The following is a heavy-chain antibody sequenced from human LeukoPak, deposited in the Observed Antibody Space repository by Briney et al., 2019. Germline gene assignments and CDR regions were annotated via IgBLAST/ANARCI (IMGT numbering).Heavy chain of an antibody. CDR1: GGSISTDY. J-gene: IGHJ4*02. Sequence: SETLSLTCTVSGGSISTDYWNWIRQPPGKGLEWIGYIYPSGRSNYSPSLKSRVTISADTSKRQFSLKLTSVTAADTAICYCASFYYGSGLAVGYWGQGILVTVSS. CDR3: ASFYYGSGLAVGY. V-gene: IGHV4-4*09. D-gene: IGHD3-10*01. CDR2: IYPSGRS.